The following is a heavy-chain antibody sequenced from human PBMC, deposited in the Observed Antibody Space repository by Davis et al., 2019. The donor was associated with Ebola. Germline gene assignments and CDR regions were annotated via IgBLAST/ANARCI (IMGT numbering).Heavy chain of an antibody. CDR2: INPSGGST. CDR3: ARAPGYYGMDV. V-gene: IGHV1-46*01. Sequence: ASVKVSCKASGGTFSSYAISWVRQAPGQGLEWMGIINPSGGSTSYAQKFQGRVTMTRDTSTSTVYMELSSLRSEDTAVYYCARAPGYYGMDVWGQGTTVTVSS. J-gene: IGHJ6*02. CDR1: GGTFSSYA. D-gene: IGHD2-8*02.